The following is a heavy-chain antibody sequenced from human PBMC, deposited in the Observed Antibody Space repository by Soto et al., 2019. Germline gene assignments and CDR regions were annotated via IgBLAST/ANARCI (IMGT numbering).Heavy chain of an antibody. CDR2: IGSKGETYAT. Sequence: GGSLRLSCAASGFTFGASALQWVRQASGKGLEWLGRIGSKGETYATTYAASVKGRFTISRDDSKKTVYLQMNSLESEDTAVYYCVKDRYEWELTQGFDFWGQGTLVTVSS. CDR3: VKDRYEWELTQGFDF. J-gene: IGHJ4*02. D-gene: IGHD1-26*01. CDR1: GFTFGASA. V-gene: IGHV3-73*01.